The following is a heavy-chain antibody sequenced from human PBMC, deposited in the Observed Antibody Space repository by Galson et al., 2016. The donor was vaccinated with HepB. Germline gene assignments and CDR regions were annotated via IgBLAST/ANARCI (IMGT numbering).Heavy chain of an antibody. Sequence: SETLSLTCSVSGASISSFYWSWIRQPPGKGLEWIGYGYYIGSTTYNPSLKSRVTISVDTFKNQISLNVTSATAADTAMYYCARITNGNTAHDAFDIWGQGTKVTVSS. CDR2: GYYIGST. D-gene: IGHD1-1*01. J-gene: IGHJ3*02. CDR1: GASISSFY. CDR3: ARITNGNTAHDAFDI. V-gene: IGHV4-59*01.